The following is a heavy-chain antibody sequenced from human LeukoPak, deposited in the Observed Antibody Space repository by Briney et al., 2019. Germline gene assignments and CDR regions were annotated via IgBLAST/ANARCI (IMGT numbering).Heavy chain of an antibody. V-gene: IGHV3-23*01. CDR3: AKVQFNWGPIDY. CDR2: IDGSGDKT. CDR1: GFTFSNFA. Sequence: GGSLRLSCAASGFTFSNFAIRWVRQVPGKGLEWVSSIDGSGDKTHYPDSVRGRFTVSRDNSKNTLYLQMNSLRVEDTATYFCAKVQFNWGPIDYWGQGTPVIVSS. J-gene: IGHJ4*02. D-gene: IGHD7-27*01.